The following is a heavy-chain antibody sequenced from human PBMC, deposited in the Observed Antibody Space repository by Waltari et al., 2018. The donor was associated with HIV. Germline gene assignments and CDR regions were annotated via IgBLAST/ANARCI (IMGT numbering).Heavy chain of an antibody. CDR1: GDTFTNFG. Sequence: QVQLVQSGREVKKPGSSVRVSCKTSGDTFTNFGISWVRQAPGQGLEWMGGIIPVFGTPTFGRKFQGRLSIIADESASTAYMELSSLKSDDTAIYFCARFKFVGRRVDHFFDYWGQGSLVTVSS. CDR3: ARFKFVGRRVDHFFDY. V-gene: IGHV1-69*12. D-gene: IGHD3-10*01. J-gene: IGHJ4*02. CDR2: IIPVFGTP.